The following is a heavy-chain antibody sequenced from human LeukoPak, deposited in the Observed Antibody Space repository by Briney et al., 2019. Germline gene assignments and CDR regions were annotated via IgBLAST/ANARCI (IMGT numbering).Heavy chain of an antibody. V-gene: IGHV3-23*01. CDR2: ISGSGGST. J-gene: IGHJ4*02. CDR1: GFTFSSYG. D-gene: IGHD1-26*01. CDR3: AKGYSVGATNLNFDY. Sequence: GTSLRLSCAASGFTFSSYGIHWVRQAPGKGLEWVSAISGSGGSTYYADSVKGRFTISRDNSKNTLDLQMNSLRAEDTAVYYCAKGYSVGATNLNFDYWGQGTLVTVSS.